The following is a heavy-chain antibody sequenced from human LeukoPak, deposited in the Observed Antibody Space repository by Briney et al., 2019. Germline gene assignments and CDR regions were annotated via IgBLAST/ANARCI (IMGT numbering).Heavy chain of an antibody. V-gene: IGHV3-23*01. CDR3: AKSGLVTAIRSYFDY. CDR2: ISGSGGST. CDR1: GFTFASYA. D-gene: IGHD2-21*02. Sequence: GGSLRLSCAASGFTFASYAVSWVRQAPGKGLEWFSTISGSGGSTYYADSVKGRFTISRDNSKNTLSLQMNSLRAEDTAVYYCAKSGLVTAIRSYFDYWGQGTLVTVSS. J-gene: IGHJ4*02.